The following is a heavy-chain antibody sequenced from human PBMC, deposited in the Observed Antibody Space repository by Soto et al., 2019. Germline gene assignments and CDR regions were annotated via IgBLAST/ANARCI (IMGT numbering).Heavy chain of an antibody. Sequence: QLQLQESGPGLVKPSETLSLTCTVSGGSISSSSYYWGWIRQPPGKGLEWIGSIYYSGSTYYNPSLKSRVTISVDTSKNQFSLKLSSVTAADTAVYYCARHFPPPTITPSIAAAGYFDYWGQGTLVTVSS. CDR3: ARHFPPPTITPSIAAAGYFDY. CDR2: IYYSGST. D-gene: IGHD6-13*01. CDR1: GGSISSSSYY. J-gene: IGHJ4*02. V-gene: IGHV4-39*01.